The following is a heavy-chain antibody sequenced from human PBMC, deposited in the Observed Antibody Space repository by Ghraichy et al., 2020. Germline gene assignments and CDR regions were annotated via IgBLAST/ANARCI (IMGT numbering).Heavy chain of an antibody. Sequence: LSLTCAASGFTFSSYWMHWVRQAPGKGLVWVSRIKSDEGTTIYADSVEGRFTISRDNAKNTLYLQMNSLRAEDTAVYYCTRGGPVGDFDYWGQGTLVTVSS. J-gene: IGHJ4*02. CDR2: IKSDEGTT. D-gene: IGHD2-8*02. CDR1: GFTFSSYW. CDR3: TRGGPVGDFDY. V-gene: IGHV3-74*01.